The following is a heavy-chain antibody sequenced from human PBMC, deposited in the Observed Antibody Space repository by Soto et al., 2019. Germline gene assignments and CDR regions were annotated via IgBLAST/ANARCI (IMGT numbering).Heavy chain of an antibody. Sequence: QVQLVQSGAEVKKPGSSVKVSCKASGGTFSSYAISWVRQAPGQGLGWMGGIIPIFGTANYAQKFQGRVTITADESTSTAYMELSSLRSEDTAVYYCARYRPGIVGATEPLAYYYYGMDVWGQGTTVTVSS. CDR1: GGTFSSYA. CDR2: IIPIFGTA. CDR3: ARYRPGIVGATEPLAYYYYGMDV. D-gene: IGHD1-26*01. V-gene: IGHV1-69*01. J-gene: IGHJ6*02.